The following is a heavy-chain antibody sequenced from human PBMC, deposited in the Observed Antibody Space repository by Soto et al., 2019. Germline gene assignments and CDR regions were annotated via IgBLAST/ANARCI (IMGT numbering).Heavy chain of an antibody. J-gene: IGHJ3*02. V-gene: IGHV4-59*01. CDR1: GGSISSYY. CDR2: IYYSGST. Sequence: TLSLTCTVSGGSISSYYWSWIRQPPGKGLEWIGYIYYSGSTNYNPSLKSRVTISVDTSKNQFSLKLSSETAADTAVYYCAREKGYYDILTGHLRGAFDIWGQGTMVTVSS. D-gene: IGHD3-9*01. CDR3: AREKGYYDILTGHLRGAFDI.